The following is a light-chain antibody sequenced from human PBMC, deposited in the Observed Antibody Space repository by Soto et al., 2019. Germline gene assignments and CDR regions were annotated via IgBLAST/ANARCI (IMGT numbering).Light chain of an antibody. V-gene: IGLV2-11*01. J-gene: IGLJ2*01. CDR1: SGDVGGYNY. Sequence: QSALTQPRSVSGSPGQSVTISCTGSSGDVGGYNYVSWYQQHPGNTPKLIMYDVTKRPSGVPDRFSGSKSGNTASLNISGLQAEDEADYCCCSYAGSYNWVFGGGTKLPVL. CDR2: DVT. CDR3: CSYAGSYNWV.